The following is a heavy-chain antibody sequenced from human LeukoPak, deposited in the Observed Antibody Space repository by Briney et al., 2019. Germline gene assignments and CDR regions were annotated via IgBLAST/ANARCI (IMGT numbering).Heavy chain of an antibody. J-gene: IGHJ4*02. D-gene: IGHD2-15*01. V-gene: IGHV3-33*06. CDR2: IWYDGSNK. CDR3: AKADCSGGSCYYSDY. Sequence: GGSLRLSCAASGFTFSSYGMHWVRQAPGKGLEWVAVIWYDGSNKYYADSVRGRFTISRDNSKNTLYLQMNSLRAEDTAVYYCAKADCSGGSCYYSDYSGQGTLVTVSS. CDR1: GFTFSSYG.